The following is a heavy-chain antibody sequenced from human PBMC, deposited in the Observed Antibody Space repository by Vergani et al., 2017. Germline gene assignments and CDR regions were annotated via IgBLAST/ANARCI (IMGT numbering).Heavy chain of an antibody. V-gene: IGHV3-21*01. CDR1: GFTFSSYS. CDR2: ISSSSSTI. D-gene: IGHD3-22*01. CDR3: ARGEYYYDSSGYYYDY. J-gene: IGHJ4*02. Sequence: EVQLVESGGGLVKPGGSLRLSCAASGFTFSSYSMNWVRQAPGKGLEWVSSISSSSSTIYYADSVKGRFTISRDNAKNSLYLQMNSLRAEDTAVYYCARGEYYYDSSGYYYDYWGQGTLVTVSS.